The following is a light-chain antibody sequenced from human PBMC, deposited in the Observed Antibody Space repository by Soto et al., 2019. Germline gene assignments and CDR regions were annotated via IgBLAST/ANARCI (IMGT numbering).Light chain of an antibody. Sequence: ETVMTQSPVTLSVSPGDTATLSCRASQRVGNHFAWYQQKPGQAPRILLYAASTRAAGVPVRFSGSGSETEVTPPTSSLQSADFALSYCHQYNNWPWTFGQGTKVDIK. CDR3: HQYNNWPWT. CDR2: AAS. V-gene: IGKV3-15*01. CDR1: QRVGNH. J-gene: IGKJ1*01.